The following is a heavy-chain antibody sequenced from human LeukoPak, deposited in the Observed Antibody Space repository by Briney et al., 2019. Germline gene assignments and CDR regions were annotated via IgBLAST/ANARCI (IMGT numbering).Heavy chain of an antibody. V-gene: IGHV1-3*01. J-gene: IGHJ4*02. CDR2: INAGNGNT. Sequence: ASVKVSCKAPGYTLSSYAIRWVRPGPEQRVEWMGWINAGNGNTKYSQKFQGRVTITRDTSASTAYMDLRSLRSEDTAVYYCASEVEVVAAIVVYWGQGTLVTVSS. CDR3: ASEVEVVAAIVVY. CDR1: GYTLSSYA. D-gene: IGHD2-15*01.